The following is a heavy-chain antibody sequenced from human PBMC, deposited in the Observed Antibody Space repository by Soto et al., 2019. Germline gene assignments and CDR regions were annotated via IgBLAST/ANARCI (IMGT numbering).Heavy chain of an antibody. D-gene: IGHD3-10*01. Sequence: GPSATVSCRASGYTFTSDAISWVRPAPGKGLEWMGWISAYNGNTNYAQKFQGRVTITADESTSTAYMELSSLRSEDTAVYYCARSYYYGSGSRYYFDYWCQGTLGT. CDR3: ARSYYYGSGSRYYFDY. CDR1: GYTFTSDA. V-gene: IGHV1-18*04. J-gene: IGHJ4*02. CDR2: ISAYNGNT.